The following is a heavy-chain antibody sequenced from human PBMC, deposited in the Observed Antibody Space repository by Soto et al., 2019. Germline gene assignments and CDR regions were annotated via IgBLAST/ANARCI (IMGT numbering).Heavy chain of an antibody. Sequence: EVQLVESGGGLVQPGGSLRLSCVASGFTFSSYSMNWVRQAPGKGLEWISYISVGSTTIYYADSVEVRFTISRDNAKNSVYLQMNSLRDEDTAVYYCARVIAMDLLLHTAPGYWGQGTLVTVSS. CDR1: GFTFSSYS. V-gene: IGHV3-48*02. CDR3: ARVIAMDLLLHTAPGY. CDR2: ISVGSTTI. D-gene: IGHD5-18*01. J-gene: IGHJ4*02.